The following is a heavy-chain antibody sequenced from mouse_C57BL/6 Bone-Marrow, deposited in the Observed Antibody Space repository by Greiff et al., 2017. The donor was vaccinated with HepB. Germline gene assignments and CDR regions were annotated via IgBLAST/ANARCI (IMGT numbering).Heavy chain of an antibody. J-gene: IGHJ2*01. V-gene: IGHV1-69*01. CDR2: IDPSDSYT. CDR1: GYTFTSYW. CDR3: ARSGGLRGYFDY. D-gene: IGHD2-2*01. Sequence: VKLQQPGAELVMPGASVKLSCKASGYTFTSYWMHWVKQRPGQGLEWIGEIDPSDSYTNYNQKFKGKSTLTVDKSSSTAYMQLSSLTSEDSAVYYCARSGGLRGYFDYWGQGTTLTVSS.